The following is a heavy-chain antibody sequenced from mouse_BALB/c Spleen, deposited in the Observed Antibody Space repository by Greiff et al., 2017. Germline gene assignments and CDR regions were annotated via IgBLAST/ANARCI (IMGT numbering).Heavy chain of an antibody. CDR1: GYSITSDYA. Sequence: DVKLQESGPGLVKPSQSLSLTCTVTGYSITSDYAWNWIRQFPGNKLEWMGYISYSGSTSYNPSLKSRISITRDTSKNQFFLQLNSVTTEDTATYYCARYGNYFDYWGQGTTLTVSS. D-gene: IGHD2-1*01. CDR3: ARYGNYFDY. J-gene: IGHJ2*01. CDR2: ISYSGST. V-gene: IGHV3-2*02.